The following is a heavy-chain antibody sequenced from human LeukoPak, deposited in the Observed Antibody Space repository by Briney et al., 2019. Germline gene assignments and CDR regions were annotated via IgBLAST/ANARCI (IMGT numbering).Heavy chain of an antibody. V-gene: IGHV5-51*01. J-gene: IGHJ4*02. CDR1: GDTFTDTY. CDR3: ARFLHGNSLDY. Sequence: GESLQISCQASGDTFTDTYIAWVRQMAGKGLEWMGAVYFDGSDTRYSPSFEGQVNISVDQSISAAYLQWTSLKTSDTAMYFCARFLHGNSLDYWGQGTLVTVSS. D-gene: IGHD4-23*01. CDR2: VYFDGSDT.